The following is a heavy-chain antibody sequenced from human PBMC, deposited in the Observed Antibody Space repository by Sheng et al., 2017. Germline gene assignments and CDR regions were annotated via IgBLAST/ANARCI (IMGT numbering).Heavy chain of an antibody. J-gene: IGHJ5*02. D-gene: IGHD2-8*01. V-gene: IGHV3-30*18. CDR1: GFTFSSYG. CDR2: ISYDGSNK. CDR3: AKDNRYCTNGVCYSVWFDP. Sequence: QVQLVESGGGVVQPGRSLRLSCAASGFTFSSYGMHWVRQAPGKGLEWVAVISYDGSNKYYADSVKGRFTISRDNSKNTLYLQMNSLRAEDTAVYYCAKDNRYCTNGVCYSVWFDPGPGNPGHRLL.